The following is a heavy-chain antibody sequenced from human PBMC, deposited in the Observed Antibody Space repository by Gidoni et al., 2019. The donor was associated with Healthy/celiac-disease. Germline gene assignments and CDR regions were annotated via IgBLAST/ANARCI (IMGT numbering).Heavy chain of an antibody. D-gene: IGHD3-3*01. CDR3: AKDIVVGWSSYSDYFDY. V-gene: IGHV3-43*01. CDR2: ISWDGGSK. Sequence: EVQLVESGGVVVQPVGSLRLSCAASGFTFDDYSMHWVRPAPGKGLEWVSLISWDGGSKDYADYVKGRITISRENSKNSLYMQMNSLRTEDTALYYCAKDIVVGWSSYSDYFDYWGQGTLVTVSS. J-gene: IGHJ4*02. CDR1: GFTFDDYS.